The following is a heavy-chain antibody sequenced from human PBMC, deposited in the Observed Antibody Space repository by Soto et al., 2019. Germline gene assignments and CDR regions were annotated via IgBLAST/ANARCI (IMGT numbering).Heavy chain of an antibody. V-gene: IGHV4-4*02. CDR1: GVSISSNNW. J-gene: IGHJ4*02. CDR2: MYHTGST. CDR3: ARSSRYQYDSSEGNFDY. D-gene: IGHD3-22*01. Sequence: QVQLQESGPGLVKLSGTLSLTCAVSGVSISSNNWWSWVRQPPGKGLEWIGEMYHTGSTNYNPSLKSRVTISVDKSKNHFSLELNSVTAADTAVYYCARSSRYQYDSSEGNFDYWGQGTLVTVSS.